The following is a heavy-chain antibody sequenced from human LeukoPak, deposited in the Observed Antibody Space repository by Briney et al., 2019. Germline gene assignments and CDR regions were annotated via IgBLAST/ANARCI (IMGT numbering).Heavy chain of an antibody. CDR1: GFTFSSYA. D-gene: IGHD6-19*01. V-gene: IGHV3-30*04. CDR3: ARAPIAVAGGNWFDP. Sequence: QTGGSLRLSCAASGFTFSSYAMHWVRQAPGKGLEWVTIISYDGSNKYYADSVKGRFTISRDNSKNTLHLQMNSLTAEDTAVYYCARAPIAVAGGNWFDPWGQGTLVTVSS. J-gene: IGHJ5*02. CDR2: ISYDGSNK.